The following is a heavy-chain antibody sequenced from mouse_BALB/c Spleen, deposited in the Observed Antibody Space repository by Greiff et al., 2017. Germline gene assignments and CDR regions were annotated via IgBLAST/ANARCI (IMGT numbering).Heavy chain of an antibody. D-gene: IGHD1-2*01. V-gene: IGHV5-6-3*01. J-gene: IGHJ2*01. CDR1: GFTFSSYG. CDR2: INSNGGST. Sequence: EVKLVESGGGLVQPGGSLKLSCAASGFTFSSYGMSWVRQTPDKRLELVATINSNGGSTYYPDSVKGRFTISRDNAKNTLYLQMSSLKSEDTAMYYCARRLLRLLDYWGQGTTRTVSS. CDR3: ARRLLRLLDY.